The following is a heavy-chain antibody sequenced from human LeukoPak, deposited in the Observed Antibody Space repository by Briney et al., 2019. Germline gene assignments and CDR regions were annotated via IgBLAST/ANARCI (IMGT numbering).Heavy chain of an antibody. CDR3: ARGYYDFWSGYLLFFDY. J-gene: IGHJ4*02. Sequence: SVKVSCKASGGTFSSYAISWVRQAPGQGLEWMGGIIPIFGTANYAQNFQGRVKITADESKSTAYMELSSLRSEDTAVYYCARGYYDFWSGYLLFFDYWGQGTLVTVSS. CDR2: IIPIFGTA. CDR1: GGTFSSYA. V-gene: IGHV1-69*13. D-gene: IGHD3-3*01.